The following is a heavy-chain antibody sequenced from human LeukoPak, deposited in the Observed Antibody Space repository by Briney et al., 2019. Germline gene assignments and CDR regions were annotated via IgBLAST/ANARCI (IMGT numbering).Heavy chain of an antibody. D-gene: IGHD1-14*01. V-gene: IGHV3-7*03. CDR1: GFIFSKYW. Sequence: GGSLRLSCVGSGFIFSKYWMAWVRQAPGQGLEWVANIKYDGSETYYVDSVKGRFSISRDNGQNSVYLQMNSLSPDDTAVYYCARGVEPLAANTLAYWGQGTLVTVSS. CDR2: IKYDGSET. CDR3: ARGVEPLAANTLAY. J-gene: IGHJ4*02.